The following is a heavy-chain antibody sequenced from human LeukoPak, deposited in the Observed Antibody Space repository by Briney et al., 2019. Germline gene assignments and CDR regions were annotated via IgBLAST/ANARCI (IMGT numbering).Heavy chain of an antibody. CDR3: ARENVDLVVVTARGAFDI. Sequence: PSETLSLTCAVYDGSFSGYYWSWIRQPPGKGLEWIGEINHSGSTNYNPSLKSRVTISVDTSKNQFSLKLSSVTAADTAVYYCARENVDLVVVTARGAFDIWGQGTMVTVSS. CDR1: DGSFSGYY. D-gene: IGHD2-21*02. CDR2: INHSGST. J-gene: IGHJ3*02. V-gene: IGHV4-34*01.